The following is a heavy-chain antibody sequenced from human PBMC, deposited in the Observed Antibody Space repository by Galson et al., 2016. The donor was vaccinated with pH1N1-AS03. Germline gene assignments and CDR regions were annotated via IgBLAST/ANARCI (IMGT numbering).Heavy chain of an antibody. CDR1: GFTFKNYA. V-gene: IGHV3-23*01. J-gene: IGHJ4*02. Sequence: SLRLSCAASGFTFKNYAMSWVRQAPGKGPEWVSVISGIGTSTYYAASVKGRFSISRDNARNTLSLQMDGLRAEDTALYYRAKEGDEGAFDCWGQGTLVNV. CDR3: AKEGDEGAFDC. CDR2: ISGIGTST.